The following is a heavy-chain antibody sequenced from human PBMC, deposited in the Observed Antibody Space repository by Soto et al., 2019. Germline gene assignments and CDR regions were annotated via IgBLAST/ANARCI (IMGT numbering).Heavy chain of an antibody. J-gene: IGHJ3*02. Sequence: EVHLVESGGGFIQPGRSLRLSCAASGFTFDDYAMDWVRQAPGKGLEWVSGISWNSDTVGYADSVKGRFTISRDNAKNSLYLQINSLRAEDTALSYCAKAKGGFSYGDGAFDSWGQGTMVTVSS. CDR2: ISWNSDTV. CDR3: AKAKGGFSYGDGAFDS. V-gene: IGHV3-9*01. CDR1: GFTFDDYA. D-gene: IGHD5-18*01.